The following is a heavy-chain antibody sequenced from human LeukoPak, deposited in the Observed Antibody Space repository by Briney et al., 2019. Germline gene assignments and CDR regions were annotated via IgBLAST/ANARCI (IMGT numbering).Heavy chain of an antibody. J-gene: IGHJ4*02. CDR3: ARHEKEWTVGSTRGLDY. CDR1: SGSISSSNYY. D-gene: IGHD1-26*01. Sequence: SETLSLTCTVSSGSISSSNYYWAWIRQPPGEGLEWIGTIYYSGSTYYNPSLRSRVTISVAASRSQFSLKLSSVTAADTAVYYCARHEKEWTVGSTRGLDYWGQGTLVTVSS. V-gene: IGHV4-39*01. CDR2: IYYSGST.